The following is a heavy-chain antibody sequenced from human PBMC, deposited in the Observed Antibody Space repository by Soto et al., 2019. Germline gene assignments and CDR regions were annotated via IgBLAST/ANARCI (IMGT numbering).Heavy chain of an antibody. V-gene: IGHV4-34*01. J-gene: IGHJ4*02. Sequence: SETLSLTCAVYGGSFSGYYWSWIRQPPGKGVEWIGEINHSGSTNYNPSLKSRVTISVDTSKNQFSLKLSSVTAADTAVYYCARGNPWSYRYKAWFDYWGQGTLVTVSS. CDR1: GGSFSGYY. CDR2: INHSGST. D-gene: IGHD3-16*02. CDR3: ARGNPWSYRYKAWFDY.